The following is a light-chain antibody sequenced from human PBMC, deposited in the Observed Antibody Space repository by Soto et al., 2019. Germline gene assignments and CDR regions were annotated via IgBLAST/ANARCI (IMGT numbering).Light chain of an antibody. CDR2: DAS. CDR1: QDIRKY. Sequence: MQMTQSRSSLSGSVVDRVTISCQATQDIRKYLNWYKRTRGKAPKIXSYDASSLETGVPSRFSGSGSGTDFTLTISSLQPEDFATYYCQQYDNLPLIFGQGTRLEIK. CDR3: QQYDNLPLI. J-gene: IGKJ5*01. V-gene: IGKV1-33*01.